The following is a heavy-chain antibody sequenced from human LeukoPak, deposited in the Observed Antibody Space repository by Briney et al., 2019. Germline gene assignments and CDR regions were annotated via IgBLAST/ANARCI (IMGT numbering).Heavy chain of an antibody. CDR2: IYHSGST. J-gene: IGHJ2*01. Sequence: PSETLSLTCAVSGGSISSNNWWSWVRQPPRKGLEWIGIIYHSGSTYYNPSLKSRVTISVDTSKNQFSLKLSSVTAADTAVYYCARVSGRFTWYFDLWGRGTLVTVSS. CDR3: ARVSGRFTWYFDL. V-gene: IGHV4-4*02. CDR1: GGSISSNNW.